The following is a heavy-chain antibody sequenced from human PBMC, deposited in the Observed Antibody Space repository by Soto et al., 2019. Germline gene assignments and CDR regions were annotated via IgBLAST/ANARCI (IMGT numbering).Heavy chain of an antibody. CDR2: VAPTDSCS. CDR1: GYSFTNYW. J-gene: IGHJ6*02. D-gene: IGHD2-2*01. CDR3: ARLWCSSTSCQYVMDV. V-gene: IGHV5-10-1*04. Sequence: GESLKISGKGSGYSFTNYWMSWVRQMPGKGLESLGRVAPTDSCSYYSPCFQGQGAISAATSNSLPYLQWSTLKAPDTPMYYWARLWCSSTSCQYVMDVWGQGTTVTVPS.